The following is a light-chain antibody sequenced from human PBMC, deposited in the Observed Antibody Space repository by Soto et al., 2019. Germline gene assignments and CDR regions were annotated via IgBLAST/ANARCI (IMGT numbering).Light chain of an antibody. CDR1: QSITSNN. CDR3: QQYGSSPIT. V-gene: IGKV3-20*01. J-gene: IGKJ5*01. Sequence: EIVLTQSPGTLSLSPGERATLSCRARQSITSNNLAWYQQKPGQAPRLLIYGSSSRATGTPDRFSGSGSGTDFTLTISRLEPQDFAVYYCQQYGSSPITFGQGTRLEIK. CDR2: GSS.